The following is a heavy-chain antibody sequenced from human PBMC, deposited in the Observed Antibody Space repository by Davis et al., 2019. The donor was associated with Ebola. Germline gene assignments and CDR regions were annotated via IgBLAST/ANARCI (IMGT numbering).Heavy chain of an antibody. J-gene: IGHJ3*01. Sequence: PGGSLRLSCAVSGFTFSNYWMSWVRQAPGEGLEWVAHIKEDGSVKSYVDSVKGRFTISRDNARNSLYLQINSLSAKDTAVYYCARNKLGVIGFDVWGQGTMVTVSS. CDR3: ARNKLGVIGFDV. V-gene: IGHV3-7*03. D-gene: IGHD3-10*01. CDR1: GFTFSNYW. CDR2: IKEDGSVK.